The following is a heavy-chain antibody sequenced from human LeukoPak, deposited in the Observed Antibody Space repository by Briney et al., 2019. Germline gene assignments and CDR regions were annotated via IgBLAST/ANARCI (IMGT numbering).Heavy chain of an antibody. V-gene: IGHV4-61*09. CDR1: GGSISGGSYY. Sequence: SQTLSLTCTVSGGSISGGSYYWSWIRQPAGKGLEWIGHIYTTGSTNYNPSLKSRVAISVDTSKNQFSLKLSSVTAADTAIYYCASASGGYSGYDPWGQGTLVTVSS. CDR2: IYTTGST. J-gene: IGHJ5*02. D-gene: IGHD5-12*01. CDR3: ASASGGYSGYDP.